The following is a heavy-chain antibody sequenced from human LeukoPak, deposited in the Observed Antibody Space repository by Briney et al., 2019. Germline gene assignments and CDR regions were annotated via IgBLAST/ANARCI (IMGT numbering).Heavy chain of an antibody. Sequence: PSETLSLTCTVSGASIGSYYWSWIRQPPGKGLEWIAYIYYSGSTNYNPSLKSRVTISLDTSKSQFSLKLSSVAAADTAVYYCATLAAYRFDPWGQGTLVTVSS. J-gene: IGHJ5*02. V-gene: IGHV4-59*01. D-gene: IGHD6-25*01. CDR2: IYYSGST. CDR1: GASIGSYY. CDR3: ATLAAYRFDP.